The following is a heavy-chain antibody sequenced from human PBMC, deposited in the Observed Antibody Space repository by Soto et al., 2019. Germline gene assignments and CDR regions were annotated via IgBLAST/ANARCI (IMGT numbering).Heavy chain of an antibody. CDR3: ARPGIAEGFDYYYGMDV. Sequence: AESLKISCKGSGYSFTSYWIGWVRQMPGKGLEWMGIIYPGDSDTRYSPSFQGQVTISADKSISTAYLQWSSLKASDTAMYYCARPGIAEGFDYYYGMDVWGQGTTVTVSS. CDR1: GYSFTSYW. D-gene: IGHD6-13*01. CDR2: IYPGDSDT. J-gene: IGHJ6*02. V-gene: IGHV5-51*01.